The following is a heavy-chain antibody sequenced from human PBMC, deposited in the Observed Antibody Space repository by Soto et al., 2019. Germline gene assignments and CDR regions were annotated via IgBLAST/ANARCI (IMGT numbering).Heavy chain of an antibody. J-gene: IGHJ4*02. CDR1: GFTFSMYW. D-gene: IGHD1-1*01. CDR2: INDDGIST. CDR3: TRGPRSTSTGTGAF. V-gene: IGHV3-74*01. Sequence: EVQLVESGGGLVQPGGSLRLSCAASGFTFSMYWMHWVRQVPGKGPEWVSRINDDGISTNYADSVKGRFTISRDNAKHTLYLQMNALRVEDTAVYYCTRGPRSTSTGTGAFWGQGTLVTVSS.